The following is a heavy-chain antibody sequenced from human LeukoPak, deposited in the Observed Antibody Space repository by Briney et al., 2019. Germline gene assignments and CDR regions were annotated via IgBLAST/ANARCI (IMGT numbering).Heavy chain of an antibody. Sequence: GGSLRLSCAASGFTFSSYGMHWVRQAPGKGLEWVAVISYDGSNKYYADSVKGRFTISRDNSKNTLYLQMNSLRAEDTAVYYCALVPAAIPLDYWGQGTLVTVSS. J-gene: IGHJ4*02. CDR3: ALVPAAIPLDY. D-gene: IGHD2-2*01. V-gene: IGHV3-30*03. CDR1: GFTFSSYG. CDR2: ISYDGSNK.